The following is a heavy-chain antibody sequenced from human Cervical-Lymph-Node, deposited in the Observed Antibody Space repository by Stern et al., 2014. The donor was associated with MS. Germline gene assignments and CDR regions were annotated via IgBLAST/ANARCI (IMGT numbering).Heavy chain of an antibody. J-gene: IGHJ4*02. CDR3: ARERGYYESSGYYAMKDGY. CDR1: GYTFTSYG. V-gene: IGHV1-18*01. Sequence: EQLVECGAEVKKPGASVKVYCKASGYTFTSYGISWVRQAPGQGIEYMGWTSAYKGHTTYAQRLQGRVAMTTDTSTTTAYMELRSLRSDDTAIYYCARERGYYESSGYYAMKDGYWGQGTPVTVSS. D-gene: IGHD3-22*01. CDR2: TSAYKGHT.